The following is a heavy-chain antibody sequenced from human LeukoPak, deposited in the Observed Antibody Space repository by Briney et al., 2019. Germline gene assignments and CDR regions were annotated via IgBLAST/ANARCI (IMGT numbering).Heavy chain of an antibody. CDR1: GFTFSSYS. J-gene: IGHJ5*02. V-gene: IGHV3-21*01. CDR3: ARDYSSRYYYDSSGTWRNWFDP. D-gene: IGHD3-22*01. Sequence: GGSLRLSCAASGFTFSSYSMNWVRQAPGKGLEWVSSISSSSSYIYYADSVKGRFTISRDNAKNSLYLQMYSLGAEDTAVYYCARDYSSRYYYDSSGTWRNWFDPWGQGTLVTVSS. CDR2: ISSSSSYI.